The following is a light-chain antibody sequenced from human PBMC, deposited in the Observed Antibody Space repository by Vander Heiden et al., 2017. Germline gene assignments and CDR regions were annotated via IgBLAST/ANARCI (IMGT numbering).Light chain of an antibody. V-gene: IGKV4-1*01. Sequence: DIVMTQSPDSLAASLGERATINRKSSQSVIYSSNNKNCLAWYQQKPGQPPKLLIYWASTRESGVPDRFSGSGSGTDFTLTISSLQAEDVAVYYCQQDYSTPYTFGQGTKLEIK. CDR2: WAS. CDR3: QQDYSTPYT. CDR1: QSVIYSSNNKNC. J-gene: IGKJ2*01.